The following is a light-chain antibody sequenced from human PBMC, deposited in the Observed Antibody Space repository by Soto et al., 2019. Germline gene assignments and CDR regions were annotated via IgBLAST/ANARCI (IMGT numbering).Light chain of an antibody. CDR1: QGIGSY. Sequence: DIQFTQSPSFLSASVGDRVTITCRASQGIGSYLAWYQQRPGKAPMLLIYAASTLLSGVPSRFSGSGSGTEFSLTVSSLQPEDFATYYCQQTNSYPLFTVGPGTKVDIK. J-gene: IGKJ3*01. CDR3: QQTNSYPLFT. CDR2: AAS. V-gene: IGKV1-9*01.